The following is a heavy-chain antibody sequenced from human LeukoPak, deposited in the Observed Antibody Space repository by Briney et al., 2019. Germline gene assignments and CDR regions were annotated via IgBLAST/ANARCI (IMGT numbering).Heavy chain of an antibody. CDR2: ISGSGGST. D-gene: IGHD3-22*01. CDR3: AKLSSDSSGYYYFDY. V-gene: IGHV3-23*01. CDR1: GFTFSSYA. Sequence: PGGSLRPSCAASGFTFSSYAMSWVRQAPGKGLEWVSAISGSGGSTYYADSVKGRFTISRDNSRNTLYLQMNSLRAEDTAVYYCAKLSSDSSGYYYFDYWGQGTLVTVSS. J-gene: IGHJ4*02.